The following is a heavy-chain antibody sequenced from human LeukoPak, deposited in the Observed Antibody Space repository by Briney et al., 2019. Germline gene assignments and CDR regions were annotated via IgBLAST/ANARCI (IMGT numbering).Heavy chain of an antibody. D-gene: IGHD5-24*01. Sequence: SVKVSCKASGGTFSSYAISWVRQAPGQGLEWMGRIIPILGIANYAQKFQGRVTITADKSTSTAYMELSSLRSEDTAVYYCAIPKGRDGYNLDYWGQGTLVTVSS. CDR2: IIPILGIA. V-gene: IGHV1-69*04. CDR1: GGTFSSYA. J-gene: IGHJ4*02. CDR3: AIPKGRDGYNLDY.